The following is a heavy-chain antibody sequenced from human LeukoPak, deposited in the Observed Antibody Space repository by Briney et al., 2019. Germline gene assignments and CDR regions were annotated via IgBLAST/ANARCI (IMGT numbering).Heavy chain of an antibody. V-gene: IGHV4-4*07. D-gene: IGHD6-13*01. CDR1: GGSISSYY. J-gene: IGHJ6*03. Sequence: SETLSLTCTVSGGSISSYYWSWIRQPAGKGLEWIGRIYTSGSTNYNPSLTSRVTMSVATSKNQFSLKLSSVTAADTAVYYCARTPTSRKRFLGGAAAGTDYYYSYYMDVWGKGTTVTISS. CDR3: ARTPTSRKRFLGGAAAGTDYYYSYYMDV. CDR2: IYTSGST.